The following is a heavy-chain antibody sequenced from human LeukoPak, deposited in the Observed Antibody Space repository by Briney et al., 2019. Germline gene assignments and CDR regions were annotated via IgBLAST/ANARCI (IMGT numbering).Heavy chain of an antibody. CDR1: GGSISSYY. CDR3: ARGGYSYGSFRLYFDY. J-gene: IGHJ4*02. Sequence: SETLSLTCTVSGGSISSYYWSWIRQPPGKGLEWSGYISYSGSTNYNPSLKSRVTISLDMSKNQFSPKLNSVTAADTAVYYCARGGYSYGSFRLYFDYWGQGTLVTVSS. V-gene: IGHV4-59*01. D-gene: IGHD5-18*01. CDR2: ISYSGST.